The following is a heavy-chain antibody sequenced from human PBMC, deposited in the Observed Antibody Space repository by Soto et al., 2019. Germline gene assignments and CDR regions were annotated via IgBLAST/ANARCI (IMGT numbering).Heavy chain of an antibody. V-gene: IGHV1-69*01. CDR1: GGTFSSLG. CDR3: ATRATQGRWLEFADY. D-gene: IGHD5-12*01. Sequence: QVQLVQSGAEVKRHGSSVKVSCEASGGTFSSLGFTWVRQAPGQGLEWMGGIIPISGRTTFAPKFLGRVTITADESTRTTYMELTALTSDNTAIYYCATRATQGRWLEFADYWGQGTLVTVSS. J-gene: IGHJ4*02. CDR2: IIPISGRT.